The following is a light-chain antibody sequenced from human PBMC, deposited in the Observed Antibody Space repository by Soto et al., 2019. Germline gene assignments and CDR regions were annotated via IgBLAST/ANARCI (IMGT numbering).Light chain of an antibody. J-gene: IGKJ1*01. V-gene: IGKV3-20*01. CDR3: QQYGSSTRT. Sequence: EVVLTQSPGTLSLSSGERATLSCRASQSVRSSSLAWYQQKHGQAPRLLIYGASSRETGIPDRFSGSGAGTEFTLAISRLEPEDVEVYDCQQYGSSTRTFGQGTKVDIK. CDR1: QSVRSSS. CDR2: GAS.